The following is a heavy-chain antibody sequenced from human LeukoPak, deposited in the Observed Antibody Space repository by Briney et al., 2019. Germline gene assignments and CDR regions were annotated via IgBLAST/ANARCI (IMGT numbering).Heavy chain of an antibody. Sequence: GGSLRLSCAASGFTFNTYTMNWVRQAPGKGLEWVSYISGSSGIIDYADSVKGRFTISRDNAKNSLYLQMNSLRDEDTAVYYCARDLGYDYVWGSYRYTGGAFDIWGQGTMVTVSS. CDR3: ARDLGYDYVWGSYRYTGGAFDI. CDR1: GFTFNTYT. V-gene: IGHV3-48*02. J-gene: IGHJ3*02. D-gene: IGHD3-16*02. CDR2: ISGSSGII.